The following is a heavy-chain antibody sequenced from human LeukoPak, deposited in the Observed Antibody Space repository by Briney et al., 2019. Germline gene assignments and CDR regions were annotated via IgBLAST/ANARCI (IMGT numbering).Heavy chain of an antibody. CDR1: GGTFSSYA. V-gene: IGHV1-69*05. J-gene: IGHJ4*02. Sequence: RASVKVSCKASGGTFSSYAISWVRQAPGQVLEWMGGIIPIFGTANYAQKFQGRVTITTDESTSTAYMELSSLRSEDTAVYYCASGGYDDSSGYQWVRFDYWGQGTLVTVSS. D-gene: IGHD3-22*01. CDR3: ASGGYDDSSGYQWVRFDY. CDR2: IIPIFGTA.